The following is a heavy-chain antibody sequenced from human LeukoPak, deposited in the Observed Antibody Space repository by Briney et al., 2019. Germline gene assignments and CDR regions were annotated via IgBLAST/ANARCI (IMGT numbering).Heavy chain of an antibody. Sequence: GGPLRLSCAGSGFTFSDVWLSWVRQAPGKGLEWVGRIKSKRDGGTTDYAAPVKGRFTISRDDSTNTLYLQLNSLKIEDTAVYYCTAYCTGCAFYSRRGYYFDYWGQGTLLTVAS. J-gene: IGHJ4*02. V-gene: IGHV3-15*01. CDR1: GFTFSDVW. CDR2: IKSKRDGGTT. CDR3: TAYCTGCAFYSRRGYYFDY. D-gene: IGHD2-8*02.